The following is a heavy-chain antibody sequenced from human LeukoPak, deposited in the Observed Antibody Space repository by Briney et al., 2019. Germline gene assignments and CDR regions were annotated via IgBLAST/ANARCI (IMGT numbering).Heavy chain of an antibody. CDR3: ARQLDYGFDY. CDR2: ILSDGSRT. Sequence: PGGSLRLSCAASGFTFSSSWMHWVRQAPGKGLVWVARILSDGSRTYYADSVKGRFTISRDNPKNTLYLQMTSLRAEDTAMYYCARQLDYGFDYWGQGTLVTVSS. J-gene: IGHJ4*02. V-gene: IGHV3-74*01. CDR1: GFTFSSSW. D-gene: IGHD4-17*01.